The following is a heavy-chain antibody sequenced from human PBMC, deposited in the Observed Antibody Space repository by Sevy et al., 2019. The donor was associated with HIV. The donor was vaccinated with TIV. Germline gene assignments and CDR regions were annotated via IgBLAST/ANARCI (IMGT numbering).Heavy chain of an antibody. J-gene: IGHJ6*02. CDR2: IIPIFGTA. Sequence: ASVKVSCKASGGTFSSYAISWVRQAPGQGLEWMGGIIPIFGTANYAQKFQGRVTITADESTGTAYMELSSLRSEDTAVYYCASVLQTDIVVVPAAIPTPYYYGMDVWGQGTTVTVSS. D-gene: IGHD2-2*02. V-gene: IGHV1-69*13. CDR3: ASVLQTDIVVVPAAIPTPYYYGMDV. CDR1: GGTFSSYA.